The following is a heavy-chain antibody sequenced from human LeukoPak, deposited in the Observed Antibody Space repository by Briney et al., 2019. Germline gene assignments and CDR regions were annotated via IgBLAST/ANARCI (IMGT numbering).Heavy chain of an antibody. J-gene: IGHJ6*02. D-gene: IGHD3-10*01. CDR1: GFTFSSYW. V-gene: IGHV3-74*01. CDR2: INTDGSST. Sequence: PGGSLRLSCAASGFTFSSYWMHWVRQAPGKGLVWVSRINTDGSSTSYADSVKGRFTISRDNAKNTLYLQMNSLRAEDTAVYYCAKDEPFGELEIYGMDVWGQGTTVTVSS. CDR3: AKDEPFGELEIYGMDV.